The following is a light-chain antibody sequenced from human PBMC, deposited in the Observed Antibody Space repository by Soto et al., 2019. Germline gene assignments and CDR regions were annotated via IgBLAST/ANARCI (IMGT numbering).Light chain of an antibody. Sequence: DIQMTQAPSSLSASVGDRVTITCRASQSIRNDLGWYQQKPGKAPKRLIYSASTLQNGVPSRFRGGEPGQKLPITFTTRHPKDLATYYGNIKKSNLPLLFGEGPKL. V-gene: IGKV1-17*01. CDR1: QSIRND. CDR2: SAS. J-gene: IGKJ4*01. CDR3: NIKKSNLPLL.